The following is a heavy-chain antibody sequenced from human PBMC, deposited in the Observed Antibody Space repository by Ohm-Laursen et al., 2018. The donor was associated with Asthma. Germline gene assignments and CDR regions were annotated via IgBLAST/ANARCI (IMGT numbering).Heavy chain of an antibody. V-gene: IGHV3-30-3*01. J-gene: IGHJ4*02. CDR2: ISYDGSNK. CDR3: AREDTAMDY. Sequence: SLRLSCAASGFTFSSYAMHWVRQAPGKGLEWVAVISYDGSNKYYADSVKGRSTISRDNSKNTLYLQMNSLRAEDTAVYYCAREDTAMDYWGQGTLVTVSS. D-gene: IGHD5-18*01. CDR1: GFTFSSYA.